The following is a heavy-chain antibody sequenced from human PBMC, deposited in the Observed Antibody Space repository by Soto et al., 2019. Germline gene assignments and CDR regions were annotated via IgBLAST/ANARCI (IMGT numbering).Heavy chain of an antibody. J-gene: IGHJ4*02. D-gene: IGHD3-16*01. CDR3: ARSRVRGGYYFDY. CDR1: GYTFTTYA. CDR2: INTGNGNT. V-gene: IGHV1-3*04. Sequence: ASVKVSCKASGYTFTTYAIHWVRQAPGQSLEWMGWINTGNGNTYYSQKMQARVTITRDTSASTAYMELSRLRSEDTAVYYCARSRVRGGYYFDYWGQRALVTVSS.